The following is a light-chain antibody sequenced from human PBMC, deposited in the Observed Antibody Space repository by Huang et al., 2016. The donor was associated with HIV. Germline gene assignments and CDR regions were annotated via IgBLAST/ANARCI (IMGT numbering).Light chain of an antibody. J-gene: IGKJ2*01. V-gene: IGKV3-20*01. CDR2: GAS. CDR1: QSVTNNY. CDR3: QQYGGSPRT. Sequence: EIVLTQSPGTLSLSPGERATLSCRASQSVTNNYLAWYQQRPGQAPRLVIYGASSRATGSPDRFSGSGSGTDFTRTISRLEPDDFVVYYCQQYGGSPRTFGQGTKLEIK.